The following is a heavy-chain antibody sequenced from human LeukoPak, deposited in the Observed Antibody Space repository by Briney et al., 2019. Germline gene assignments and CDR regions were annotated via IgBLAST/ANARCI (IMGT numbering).Heavy chain of an antibody. J-gene: IGHJ4*02. CDR2: IIPIFGTA. V-gene: IGHV1-69*06. CDR3: ARDLGYSSSWYYYFDY. CDR1: GGTFSSYA. Sequence: ASVKVSCKASGGTFSSYAISWVRQAPGQGLEWMGGIIPIFGTANYAQKFQGRVTITADKSTSTAYMELSSLRSEDTAVYYCARDLGYSSSWYYYFDYWGQGTLVTVSS. D-gene: IGHD6-13*01.